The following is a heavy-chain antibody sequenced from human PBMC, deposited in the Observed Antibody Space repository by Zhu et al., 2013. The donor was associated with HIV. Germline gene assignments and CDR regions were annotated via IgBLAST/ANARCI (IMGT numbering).Heavy chain of an antibody. CDR1: GYSISTGTY. D-gene: IGHD3-3*01. J-gene: IGHJ4*02. CDR2: ISHSGYT. V-gene: IGHV4-38-2*01. Sequence: QVQLQESGPGLVKPSETLSLICDVSGYSISTGTYWGWIRQPPGEGLQWIGSISHSGYTYYNPSLKSRVTIPVDTSKNQFSLKLSSVTAADTAVYYCARGAHRYYDFWSGYAYYFDYWGQGTLVTVSS. CDR3: ARGAHRYYDFWSGYAYYFDY.